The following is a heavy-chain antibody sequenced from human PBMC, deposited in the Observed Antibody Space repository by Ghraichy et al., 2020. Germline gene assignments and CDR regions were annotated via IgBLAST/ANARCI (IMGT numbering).Heavy chain of an antibody. D-gene: IGHD6-13*01. CDR3: AKYSSSWYWAFDI. CDR1: GFTFSSYG. Sequence: GGSLRLSCAASGFTFSSYGMHWVRQAPGKGLEWVAVISYDGSNKYYADSVKGRFTISRDNSKNTLYLQMNSLRAEDTAVYYCAKYSSSWYWAFDIWGQGTMVTVSS. V-gene: IGHV3-30*18. J-gene: IGHJ3*02. CDR2: ISYDGSNK.